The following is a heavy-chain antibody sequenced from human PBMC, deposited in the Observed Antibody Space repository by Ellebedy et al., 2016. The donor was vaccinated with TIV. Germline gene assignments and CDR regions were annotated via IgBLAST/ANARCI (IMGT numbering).Heavy chain of an antibody. Sequence: SETLSLTCTVSGGSISSYYWSWIRQPPGKGLEWIGYIYYSGSTNYNPSLKSRVTISVDTSKNQFSLKLSSVTAADTAVYYCARAPGGNSKKGKKGAFDIWGQGTMVTVSS. CDR2: IYYSGST. V-gene: IGHV4-59*01. CDR1: GGSISSYY. D-gene: IGHD4-23*01. J-gene: IGHJ3*02. CDR3: ARAPGGNSKKGKKGAFDI.